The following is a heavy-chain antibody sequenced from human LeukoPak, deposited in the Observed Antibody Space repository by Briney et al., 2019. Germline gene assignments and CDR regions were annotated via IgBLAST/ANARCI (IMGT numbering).Heavy chain of an antibody. D-gene: IGHD2-15*01. Sequence: GGSLRLSCAASGFTFSTYAMSWVRQAPGKGLEWISIISSGGDTYYSDSVTGRCTISRDNSKNTLDLQMSSLRAEDTAVYYCAKGVGGYYFDYWGQGTLVTVSS. CDR2: ISSGGDT. CDR1: GFTFSTYA. CDR3: AKGVGGYYFDY. J-gene: IGHJ4*02. V-gene: IGHV3-23*01.